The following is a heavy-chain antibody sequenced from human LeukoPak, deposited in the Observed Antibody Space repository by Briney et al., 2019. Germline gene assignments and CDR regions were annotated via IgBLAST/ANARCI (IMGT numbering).Heavy chain of an antibody. V-gene: IGHV4-61*02. CDR3: ARDTAMVSLDY. Sequence: SQTLSLTCTVSGGSISSGSYYWSWIRQPAGKGLEWIGRIYTSGSTNYTPSLKSRVTISVDTSKNQFSLKLSSVTAADTAVYYCARDTAMVSLDYWGQGTLVTVSS. CDR2: IYTSGST. CDR1: GGSISSGSYY. J-gene: IGHJ4*02. D-gene: IGHD5-18*01.